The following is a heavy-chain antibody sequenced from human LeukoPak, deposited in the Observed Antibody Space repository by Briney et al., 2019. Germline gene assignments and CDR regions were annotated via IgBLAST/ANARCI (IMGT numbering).Heavy chain of an antibody. J-gene: IGHJ4*02. CDR2: IYYSGST. CDR3: ARGGDYGDYRSFDY. Sequence: SETLSLTCTVSGGSVSSGSYYWSWIRQPPGKGLEWIGYIYYSGSTNYNPPLKSRVTISVDTSKNQFSLKLSSVTAADTAVYYCARGGDYGDYRSFDYWGQGTPVTVSS. D-gene: IGHD4-17*01. V-gene: IGHV4-61*01. CDR1: GGSVSSGSYY.